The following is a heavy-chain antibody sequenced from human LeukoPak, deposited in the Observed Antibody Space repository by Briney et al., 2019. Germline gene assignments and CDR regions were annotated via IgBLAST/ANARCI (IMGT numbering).Heavy chain of an antibody. CDR2: IYTSGST. J-gene: IGHJ5*02. D-gene: IGHD2-2*02. Sequence: SETLSLNCTVSGGSISSYYWSWIRQPPGKGLAWIGYIYTSGSTNYNPSLKSRVTISVDTSKNQFSLKLSSVTAADTPVYYSARHVSYCSSTSCYTWGWFDPWGQGTLVTVSS. CDR3: ARHVSYCSSTSCYTWGWFDP. CDR1: GGSISSYY. V-gene: IGHV4-4*09.